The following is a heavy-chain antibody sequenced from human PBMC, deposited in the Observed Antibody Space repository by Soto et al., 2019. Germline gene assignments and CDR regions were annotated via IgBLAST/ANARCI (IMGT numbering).Heavy chain of an antibody. V-gene: IGHV4-59*01. D-gene: IGHD2-2*01. CDR2: IYYSGST. Sequence: SVTLSLTCSVCGGSISSYYWSWSRQPPGKGLEWIGYIYYSGSTNYNPSLKSRVTISVDTSKNQFSLKLSSVTAADTAVYYGATRSSTSCYVVWGQRTLVTVSS. CDR1: GGSISSYY. J-gene: IGHJ4*02. CDR3: ATRSSTSCYVV.